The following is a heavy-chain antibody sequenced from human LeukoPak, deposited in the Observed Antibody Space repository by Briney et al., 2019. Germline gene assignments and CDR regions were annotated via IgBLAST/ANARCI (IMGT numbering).Heavy chain of an antibody. D-gene: IGHD6-19*01. CDR1: GYSISSSNW. Sequence: SETLSLTCAVSGYSISSSNWWGWIRQPPGKGLEWIGYIYYSGSTYYNPSLKSRVTMSVDTSKNQFSLKLSSVTAVDTAVYYCARIKSGWSYDAFDIWGQRTMVTVSS. CDR2: IYYSGST. J-gene: IGHJ3*02. CDR3: ARIKSGWSYDAFDI. V-gene: IGHV4-28*01.